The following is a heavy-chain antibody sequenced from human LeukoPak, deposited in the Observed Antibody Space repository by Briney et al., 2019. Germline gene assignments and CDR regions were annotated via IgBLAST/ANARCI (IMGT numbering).Heavy chain of an antibody. V-gene: IGHV3-23*01. CDR3: AKTDRSTTIAAAGTVDY. CDR1: GFTFSSYV. CDR2: ISGSGGST. D-gene: IGHD6-13*01. Sequence: GGSLRLSCAASGFTFSSYVMSWVRQAPGKGLEWVSAISGSGGSTYYADSVKGRFTISRDNTKNTLYLQMNSLRAEDTAVYYCAKTDRSTTIAAAGTVDYWGQGTLVTVSS. J-gene: IGHJ4*02.